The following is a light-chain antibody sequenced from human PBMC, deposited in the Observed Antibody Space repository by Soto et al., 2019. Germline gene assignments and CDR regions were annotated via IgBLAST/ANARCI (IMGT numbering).Light chain of an antibody. Sequence: DIVLTQSPGTLSLSPGERATLSCRASQSVDSRFLAWYQQTRGQAPRLLIYRTSTRATGVPDRFSGSGSGTDFTLTISRLAPEDSAVYYCHQYGDTPPWTFGQGTKVEIK. CDR3: HQYGDTPPWT. V-gene: IGKV3-20*01. CDR1: QSVDSRF. J-gene: IGKJ1*01. CDR2: RTS.